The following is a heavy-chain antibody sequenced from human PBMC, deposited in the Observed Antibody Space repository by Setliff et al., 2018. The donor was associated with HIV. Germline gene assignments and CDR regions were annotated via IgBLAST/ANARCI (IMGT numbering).Heavy chain of an antibody. Sequence: SETLSLTCAVYGGSFSDYYWNWIRQPPGKGLEWIGEINHSGSTNYNPSLKSRVTISLDTSKNQFSLKLSSVTAADTAVYYCAKGGAVARDYMDVWGKGTTVTVSS. V-gene: IGHV4-34*01. CDR3: AKGGAVARDYMDV. CDR2: INHSGST. J-gene: IGHJ6*03. D-gene: IGHD6-19*01. CDR1: GGSFSDYY.